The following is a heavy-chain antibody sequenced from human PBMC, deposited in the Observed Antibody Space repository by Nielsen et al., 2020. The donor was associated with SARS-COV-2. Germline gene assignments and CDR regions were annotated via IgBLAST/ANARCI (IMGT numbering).Heavy chain of an antibody. J-gene: IGHJ4*02. V-gene: IGHV3-23*01. D-gene: IGHD3-22*01. CDR1: GFTFNNYH. CDR2: ISGGDDST. CDR3: AKHRWGHFYDSIDY. Sequence: GESLKISCAAPGFTFNNYHMSWVRQAPEKGLEWVSSISGGDDSTYYADSVKGRFTISRDNSKNTLYLQMNSLRAEDTAVYYCAKHRWGHFYDSIDYWGQGNLVTVSS.